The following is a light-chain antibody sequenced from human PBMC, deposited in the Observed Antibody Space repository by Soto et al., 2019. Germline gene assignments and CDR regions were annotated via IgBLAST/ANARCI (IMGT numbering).Light chain of an antibody. CDR2: TND. CDR1: SSNIGSNT. V-gene: IGLV1-44*01. CDR3: SSWDDNLDAVV. Sequence: VLTQPPSASGTPGQRVTISCSGSSSNIGSNTVNWYQQLPGTAPKLLIYTNDQRPSGVPGRFSGSRSGTSASLAISGLQFEDEADYHCSSWDDNLDAVVFGAGTKVTV. J-gene: IGLJ1*01.